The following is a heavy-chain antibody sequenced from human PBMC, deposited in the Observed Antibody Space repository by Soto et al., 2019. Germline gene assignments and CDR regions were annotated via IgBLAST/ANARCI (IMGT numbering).Heavy chain of an antibody. CDR2: LSAYNGNT. CDR3: AGDLSGVYYYYGMDV. J-gene: IGHJ6*02. Sequence: ASVKVSCKASGYTFTSYGISWVRQAPGQGLEWMGWLSAYNGNTNYAQKLQGRVTMTTDTSTSTAYMELRSLRSDDTAVYYCAGDLSGVYYYYGMDVWGQGTTVTVSS. CDR1: GYTFTSYG. D-gene: IGHD2-8*01. V-gene: IGHV1-18*04.